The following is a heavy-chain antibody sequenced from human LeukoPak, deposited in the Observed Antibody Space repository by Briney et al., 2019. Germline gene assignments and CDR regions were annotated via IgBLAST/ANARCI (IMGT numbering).Heavy chain of an antibody. CDR2: ISHSGST. V-gene: IGHV4-34*01. Sequence: PSETLSLTCAVYGGSFSGYYWSWIRQPPGKGLEWIGEISHSGSTNYNPSLKRRVTISVDTSKNQFSLKLSSVTAADTAVYYCARGPNQWLRSAGFWGQGTMVTVSS. CDR3: ARGPNQWLRSAGF. CDR1: GGSFSGYY. J-gene: IGHJ3*01. D-gene: IGHD5-12*01.